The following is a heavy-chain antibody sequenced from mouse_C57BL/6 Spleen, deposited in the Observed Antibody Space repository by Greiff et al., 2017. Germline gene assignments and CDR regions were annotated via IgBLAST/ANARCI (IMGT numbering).Heavy chain of an antibody. CDR2: ISYSGST. J-gene: IGHJ2*01. CDR3: ARGGLGEDYFDY. D-gene: IGHD2-4*01. CDR1: GYSITSGYD. Sequence: EVQLQQSGPGMVKPSQSLSLTCTVTGYSITSGYDWHWIRHFPGNKLEWMGYISYSGSTNYNPSLKSRISITHDTSKNHFFLKLNSVTTEDTATYYCARGGLGEDYFDYWGQGTTLTVSS. V-gene: IGHV3-1*01.